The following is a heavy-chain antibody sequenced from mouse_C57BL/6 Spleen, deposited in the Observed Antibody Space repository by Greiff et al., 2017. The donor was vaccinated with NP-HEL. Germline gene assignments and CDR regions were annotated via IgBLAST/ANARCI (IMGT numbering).Heavy chain of an antibody. CDR1: GFTFTDYY. V-gene: IGHV7-3*01. CDR2: IRNKANGYTT. Sequence: EVHLVESGGGLVQPGGSLSLSCAASGFTFTDYYMSWVRQPPGKALEWLGFIRNKANGYTTEYSASVKGRFTISRDNSQSILYLQMNALRAEDSATYYCARYDDGYYYWYFDVWGTGTTVTVSS. CDR3: ARYDDGYYYWYFDV. D-gene: IGHD2-3*01. J-gene: IGHJ1*03.